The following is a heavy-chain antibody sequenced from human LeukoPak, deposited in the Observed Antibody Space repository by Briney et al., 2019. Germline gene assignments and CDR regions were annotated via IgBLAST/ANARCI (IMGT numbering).Heavy chain of an antibody. CDR3: ARARADFWSGYSLLYYFDY. J-gene: IGHJ4*02. CDR1: GGSFSGYY. CDR2: INHSGGT. V-gene: IGHV4-34*01. D-gene: IGHD3-3*01. Sequence: SETLSLTCAVYGGSFSGYYWSWIRQPPGKGLEWIGEINHSGGTNYNPSLKSRVTISVDTSKNQFSLKLSSVTAADTAVYYCARARADFWSGYSLLYYFDYWGQGTLVTVSS.